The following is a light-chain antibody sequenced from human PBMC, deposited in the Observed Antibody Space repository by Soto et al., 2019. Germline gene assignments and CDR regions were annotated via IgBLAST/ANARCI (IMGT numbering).Light chain of an antibody. Sequence: DIQLTQYPSLMSEYVGDRVTITCRASQVISRYLAWDQQKPEQAPKLLIHVASTLQSGVPSRFSGSGSGTDFTLTISRLQPEDFATYYCQLLNTYPLTFGGGTKMEIK. J-gene: IGKJ4*01. CDR2: VAS. CDR3: QLLNTYPLT. CDR1: QVISRY. V-gene: IGKV1-9*01.